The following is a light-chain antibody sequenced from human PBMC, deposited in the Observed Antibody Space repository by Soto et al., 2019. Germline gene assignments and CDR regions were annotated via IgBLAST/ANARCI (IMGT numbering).Light chain of an antibody. CDR1: SSDVGGYNY. Sequence: QSALTQPASVSGSPGQSIAISCTGTSSDVGGYNYVSWYQQHPGKVPKLLIYDVSNRPSGVSNRFSGSKSGNTASLTISGLQAEDDADYYCSSYTSSSTRVFGTGTKATVL. CDR2: DVS. J-gene: IGLJ1*01. V-gene: IGLV2-14*01. CDR3: SSYTSSSTRV.